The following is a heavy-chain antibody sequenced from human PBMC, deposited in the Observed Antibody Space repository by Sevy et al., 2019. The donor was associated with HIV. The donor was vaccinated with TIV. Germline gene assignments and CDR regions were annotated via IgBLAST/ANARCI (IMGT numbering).Heavy chain of an antibody. D-gene: IGHD2-2*01. CDR1: GGSISSGGYY. J-gene: IGHJ4*02. Sequence: SETLSLTCTVSGGSISSGGYYWSWIRQHPGKGLEWTGYIYYSGSTYYNPSLKSRVTISVDTSKNQFSLKLSSGTAADTAVYYCARAKRYCSSTSCYLEGFDYWGQGTLVTVSS. V-gene: IGHV4-31*03. CDR3: ARAKRYCSSTSCYLEGFDY. CDR2: IYYSGST.